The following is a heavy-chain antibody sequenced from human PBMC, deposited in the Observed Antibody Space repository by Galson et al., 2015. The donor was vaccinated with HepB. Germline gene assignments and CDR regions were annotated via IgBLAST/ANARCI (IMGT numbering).Heavy chain of an antibody. V-gene: IGHV1-46*01. J-gene: IGHJ4*02. CDR1: GYTFSSYY. Sequence: SCKASGYTFSSYYMHWVRQAPGQGLEWMGIINLSGGSTSYAQKFQGRVTMTRDTSTSTVYMELSSLRSEDTAVYYCARDREVVIAYFDFWGQGTLVTVSS. CDR2: INLSGGST. CDR3: ARDREVVIAYFDF. D-gene: IGHD4-23*01.